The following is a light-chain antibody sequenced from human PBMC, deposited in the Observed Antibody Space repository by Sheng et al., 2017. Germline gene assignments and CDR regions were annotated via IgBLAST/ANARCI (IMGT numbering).Light chain of an antibody. CDR1: QSISNS. CDR2: GSS. CDR3: QQSYSTPPYT. Sequence: TLMTQSPSSLSASVGDRVTVTCRASQSISNSLAWYQQKPGKAPHLLVHGSSTLESGVPSRFSGSGSGTDFTLTISSLLPEDFATYYCQQSYSTPPYTFGQGTKLEIK. V-gene: IGKV1-39*01. J-gene: IGKJ2*01.